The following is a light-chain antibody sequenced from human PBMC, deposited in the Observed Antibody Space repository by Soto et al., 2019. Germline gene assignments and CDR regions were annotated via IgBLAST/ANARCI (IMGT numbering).Light chain of an antibody. CDR2: DAS. J-gene: IGKJ4*02. Sequence: DIQMTQSPSTLSASEGDRVTITCRARPSVNSKLAWYQQKPGKAPKLLVYDASRLQSGVPSRFSGSGSGTEFTLTISSLQPDDFGTYYCQHYYTYPLTVGGGTKVEIK. CDR1: PSVNSK. CDR3: QHYYTYPLT. V-gene: IGKV1-5*01.